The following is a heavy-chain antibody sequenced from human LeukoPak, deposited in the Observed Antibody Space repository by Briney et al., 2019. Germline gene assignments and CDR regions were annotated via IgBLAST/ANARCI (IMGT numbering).Heavy chain of an antibody. CDR3: ARAPAGRRAPVLHGHGYGGKPLYNWFGP. D-gene: IGHD4-23*01. Sequence: ASVKVSCKASGYTFTSYDINWVRQATGQGLEWMGWMNPNSGNTGYAQKFQGRVTITRNTSISTAYMELSSLRSEDTAVYYCARAPAGRRAPVLHGHGYGGKPLYNWFGPWGQGTLVTVSS. V-gene: IGHV1-8*03. J-gene: IGHJ5*02. CDR1: GYTFTSYD. CDR2: MNPNSGNT.